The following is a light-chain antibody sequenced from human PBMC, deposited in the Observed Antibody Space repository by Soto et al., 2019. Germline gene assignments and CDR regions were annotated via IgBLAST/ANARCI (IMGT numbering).Light chain of an antibody. Sequence: SVLTQPASLSGSPGQSITISCTGTSSDIGAYDYVSWFQQHPGKAPKLMISEVNKRPSGVPDRFSGSKSGNTASLTVSGLQAEDEADYYCSSYAGSSNVFGTGTKVTVL. V-gene: IGLV2-8*01. CDR3: SSYAGSSNV. CDR2: EVN. CDR1: SSDIGAYDY. J-gene: IGLJ1*01.